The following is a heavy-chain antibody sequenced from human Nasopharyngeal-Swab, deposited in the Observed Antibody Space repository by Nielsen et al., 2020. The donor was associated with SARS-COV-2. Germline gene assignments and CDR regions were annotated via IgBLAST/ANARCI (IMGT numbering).Heavy chain of an antibody. V-gene: IGHV4-39*01. Sequence: SETLSLTCTVSGGSIMSSSYYWGWIRQPPGKGLEWIGVIYYTGSAHYSPSLKSRVTISIDTSRNQFFLRVASMTAEDTAVYYCARQTGMDVWGQGTSVTVSS. CDR3: ARQTGMDV. CDR2: IYYTGSA. J-gene: IGHJ6*02. CDR1: GGSIMSSSYY.